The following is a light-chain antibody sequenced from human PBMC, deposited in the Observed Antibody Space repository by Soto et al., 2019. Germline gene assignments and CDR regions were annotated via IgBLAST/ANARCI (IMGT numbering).Light chain of an antibody. Sequence: QSALTQPASVSGSPGQSITISCTGTSSDVGSYNLVSWYQQHPGKVPKLMIYEGNKRPSGVSNRFSGSKSGNTASLTISGLQAEDEADYYCCSYAGGTTFVVFGGGTQLTVL. CDR3: CSYAGGTTFVV. CDR1: SSDVGSYNL. J-gene: IGLJ2*01. CDR2: EGN. V-gene: IGLV2-23*03.